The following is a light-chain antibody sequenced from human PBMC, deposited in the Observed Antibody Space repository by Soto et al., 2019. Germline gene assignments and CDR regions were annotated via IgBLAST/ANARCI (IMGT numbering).Light chain of an antibody. CDR2: EVT. CDR1: SSDIGGYNS. J-gene: IGLJ1*01. V-gene: IGLV2-14*01. CDR3: SSYTRGNTYV. Sequence: QSALTQPASVSGSPGQSITISCTGTSSDIGGYNSFSWYQQHPRKAPKLMIYEVTNRPSGISNRFSGSKSGNTASLTISGLQAEDEADYYCSSYTRGNTYVFGTGTKLTVL.